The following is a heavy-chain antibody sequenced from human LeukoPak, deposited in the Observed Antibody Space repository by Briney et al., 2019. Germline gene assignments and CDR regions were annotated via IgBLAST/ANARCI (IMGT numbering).Heavy chain of an antibody. CDR3: ARDLLEAPSFLEWLPQYYFDS. J-gene: IGHJ4*02. D-gene: IGHD3-3*01. Sequence: PGGSLRLSCAVSGFTFSSYSMNCVRQAPGKGLEWVSSISSSSSSIYYADSVKGRFSISRDNAKNSLYLQMNSLRAEDTAVYYCARDLLEAPSFLEWLPQYYFDSWGQGTLVTVSS. CDR2: ISSSSSSI. CDR1: GFTFSSYS. V-gene: IGHV3-21*06.